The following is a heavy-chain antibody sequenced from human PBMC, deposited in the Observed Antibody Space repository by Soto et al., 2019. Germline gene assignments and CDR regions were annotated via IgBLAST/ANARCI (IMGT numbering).Heavy chain of an antibody. J-gene: IGHJ6*02. Sequence: WETLTLTCTVSGASVSNTTYNWIWIPQPPGKPLEWIGYSYYGMCTSYNPSLKSRVTISLDTSSDQFSLKLSSVTAADTAVYYCAKSRDNNINDCCALDVWGPGTTVTVSS. D-gene: IGHD2-21*02. CDR3: AKSRDNNINDCCALDV. CDR1: GASVSNTTYN. V-gene: IGHV4-61*01. CDR2: SYYGMCT.